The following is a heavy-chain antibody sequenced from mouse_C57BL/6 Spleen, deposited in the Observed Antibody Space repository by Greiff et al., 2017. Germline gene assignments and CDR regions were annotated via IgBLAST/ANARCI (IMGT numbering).Heavy chain of an antibody. J-gene: IGHJ3*01. CDR3: ARNYGSRGAWFAY. V-gene: IGHV5-17*01. CDR1: GFTFSDYG. D-gene: IGHD1-1*01. Sequence: EVKLQESGGGLVKPGGSLKLSCAASGFTFSDYGMHWVRQAPEKGLEWVAYISSGSSTIYYADTVKGRFTISRDNAKNTLFLQMTSLRSEDTAMYYCARNYGSRGAWFAYWGQGTLVTVSA. CDR2: ISSGSSTI.